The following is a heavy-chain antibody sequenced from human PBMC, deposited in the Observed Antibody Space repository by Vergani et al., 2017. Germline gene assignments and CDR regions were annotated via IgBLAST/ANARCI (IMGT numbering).Heavy chain of an antibody. J-gene: IGHJ6*03. Sequence: QITLKESGPTLVKPTQTLTLTCTFSGFSLNTRGVSVAWIRQPPGKALAWLALIYWNDDQHYSPSLNNRVTITKDTSKNQVVLTMTNMDYVDTGTYYCVYRKTEGGTTGCFYPFYYCYYMDVWGKGTTVTVSS. CDR1: GFSLNTRGVS. V-gene: IGHV2-5*04. CDR2: IYWNDDQ. CDR3: VYRKTEGGTTGCFYPFYYCYYMDV. D-gene: IGHD1-7*01.